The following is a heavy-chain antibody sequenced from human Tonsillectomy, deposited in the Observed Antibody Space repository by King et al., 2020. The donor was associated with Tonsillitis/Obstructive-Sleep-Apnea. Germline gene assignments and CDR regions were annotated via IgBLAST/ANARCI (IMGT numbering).Heavy chain of an antibody. V-gene: IGHV4-31*03. CDR1: GGSISSGGYY. CDR2: IYYSGST. J-gene: IGHJ4*02. Sequence: VQLQESGPGLVMPSQTLSLTCTVSGGSISSGGYYWSWIRQHPGKGLEWIGHIYYSGSTYYNPSLKSRLSISVDTSENQLSLKLSSVTAADTAVYYCASLPGILTGRGFDSGGQGTLVTVSS. D-gene: IGHD3-9*01. CDR3: ASLPGILTGRGFDS.